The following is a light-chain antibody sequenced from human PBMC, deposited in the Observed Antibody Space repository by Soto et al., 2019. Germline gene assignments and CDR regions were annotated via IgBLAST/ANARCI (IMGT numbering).Light chain of an antibody. CDR1: QSVSSY. Sequence: EIVLTQSPVTLSLSPGERATLSCRASQSVSSYLAWYQQKPGQPPRLLIYDASNRATGIPARFSGSVSGTAFTLTIRRLEPDDFAVYYCQQRSNWHPGFTFGPGTKGDFK. CDR2: DAS. J-gene: IGKJ3*01. CDR3: QQRSNWHPGFT. V-gene: IGKV3-11*01.